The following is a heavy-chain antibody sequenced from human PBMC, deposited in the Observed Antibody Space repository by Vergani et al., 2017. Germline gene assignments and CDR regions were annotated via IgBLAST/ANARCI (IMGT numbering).Heavy chain of an antibody. D-gene: IGHD2-21*02. V-gene: IGHV4-4*09. J-gene: IGHJ3*02. Sequence: QVQLQESGPGLVKPSETLSLTCTVSGGSISSYYWSWIRQPPGKGLEWIGYIYTSGSTNYNPSLKSRVTISVDTSKNQFSLKLSSVTAADTAVYYCARGSYCGGDCPDAFDIWGQGTMVTVSS. CDR2: IYTSGST. CDR3: ARGSYCGGDCPDAFDI. CDR1: GGSISSYY.